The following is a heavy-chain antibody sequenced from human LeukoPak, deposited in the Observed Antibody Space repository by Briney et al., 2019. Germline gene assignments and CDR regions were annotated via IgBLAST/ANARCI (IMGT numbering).Heavy chain of an antibody. J-gene: IGHJ6*03. D-gene: IGHD2-2*01. CDR1: GGSISSGSYY. CDR3: ARGQPYYYYYYMDD. V-gene: IGHV4-61*02. CDR2: IYTSGST. Sequence: SQTLSLTCTVSGGSISSGSYYWSWIRQPAGKGLEWIGRIYTSGSTNYNPSLKSRVTISVGTSKNQFSLKLSSVTAADTAVYYCARGQPYYYYYYMDDWGKGTTVTVSS.